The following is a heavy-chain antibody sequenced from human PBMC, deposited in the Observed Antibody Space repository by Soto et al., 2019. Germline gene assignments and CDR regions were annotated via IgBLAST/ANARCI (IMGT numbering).Heavy chain of an antibody. V-gene: IGHV3-48*01. CDR3: ARDNGTTTVLYYYYYYMDV. D-gene: IGHD4-4*01. J-gene: IGHJ6*03. Sequence: EVQLVESGGGLVQPGGSLRLSCAASGFTFSSYSMNWVRQAPGKGLEWVSYISSSSSTIYYADSVKGRFTISRDNAKNSLYLQMNSLRAEDTAVYYCARDNGTTTVLYYYYYYMDVWGNGTTVTVSS. CDR2: ISSSSSTI. CDR1: GFTFSSYS.